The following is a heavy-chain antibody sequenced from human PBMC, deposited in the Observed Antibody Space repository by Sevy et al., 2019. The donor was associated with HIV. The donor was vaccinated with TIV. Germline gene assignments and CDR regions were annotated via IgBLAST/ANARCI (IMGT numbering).Heavy chain of an antibody. D-gene: IGHD2-21*02. J-gene: IGHJ4*02. V-gene: IGHV3-11*04. CDR2: ISSGGSTI. Sequence: GGSLRLSCAASGFTFSDYYISWIRQAPGKGLEWVAYISSGGSTIYYAHSVKGRFTISRDNAKNSLYLQMNTLRVEDTAVYYCARGGGAFCGSDCTRDFDSWGQGTPVTVSS. CDR3: ARGGGAFCGSDCTRDFDS. CDR1: GFTFSDYY.